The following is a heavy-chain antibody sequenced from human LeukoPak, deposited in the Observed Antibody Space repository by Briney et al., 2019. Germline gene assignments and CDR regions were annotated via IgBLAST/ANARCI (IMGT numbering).Heavy chain of an antibody. J-gene: IGHJ4*02. CDR2: IYHSGST. CDR1: GYSISSGYY. V-gene: IGHV4-38-2*02. Sequence: SETLSLTCAASGYSISSGYYCGWIRQPPGKGLECIGSIYHSGSTYYDPSLKSRVTISVDTSKNQFSLKLNSVTAADTAVYYCARDGCSGGSCYGGIDYWGQGTLVTVSS. D-gene: IGHD2-15*01. CDR3: ARDGCSGGSCYGGIDY.